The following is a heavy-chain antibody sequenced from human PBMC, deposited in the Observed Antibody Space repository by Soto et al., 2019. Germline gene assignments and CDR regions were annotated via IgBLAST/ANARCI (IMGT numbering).Heavy chain of an antibody. CDR3: ARSIEP. CDR2: IDYSGST. V-gene: IGHV4-31*03. J-gene: IGHJ5*02. CDR1: GGSIASGGYY. Sequence: QVQLQESGPGLVKPSQTLSLTCTVSGGSIASGGYYWSWVRPHPGKGLEWIGYIDYSGSTYYTPSLKSRVTMSGDTSKNQFSLKRTSVTAADTAVYYCARSIEPWGQGTVVTVSS.